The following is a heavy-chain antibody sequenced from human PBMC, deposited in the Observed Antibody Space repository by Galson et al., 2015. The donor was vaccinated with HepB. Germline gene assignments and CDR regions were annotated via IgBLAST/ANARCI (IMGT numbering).Heavy chain of an antibody. CDR2: IWYDGSNK. CDR1: GFTFSSHA. V-gene: IGHV3-33*08. D-gene: IGHD1-26*01. CDR3: ARPKGGGSYWYSFDY. Sequence: SLRLSCAASGFTFSSHAMSWVRQAPGKGLEWVAVIWYDGSNKYYADSVKGRFTISRDNSKNTLYLQMNSLRAEDTAVYYCARPKGGGSYWYSFDYWGQGTLVTVSS. J-gene: IGHJ4*02.